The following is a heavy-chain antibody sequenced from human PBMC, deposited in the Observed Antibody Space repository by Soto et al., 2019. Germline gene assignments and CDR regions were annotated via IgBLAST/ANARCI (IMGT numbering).Heavy chain of an antibody. Sequence: SQTLSLTCAISGDSVSSNGAAWNWIRQSPSRGLEWLGRTYYRSKWYNDYAVSGKSGININPDTSKSQFSLQLNSVTPEDTAVYYCARDKHDYFNRGIGFDTWGQGILVTVSS. CDR3: ARDKHDYFNRGIGFDT. CDR2: TYYRSKWYN. J-gene: IGHJ5*02. V-gene: IGHV6-1*01. CDR1: GDSVSSNGAA. D-gene: IGHD4-17*01.